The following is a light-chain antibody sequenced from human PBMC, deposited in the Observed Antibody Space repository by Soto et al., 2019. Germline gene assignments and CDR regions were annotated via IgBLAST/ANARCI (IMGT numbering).Light chain of an antibody. CDR1: SSNIGSNY. J-gene: IGLJ2*01. Sequence: QSVLTQPPSASGTRGQRVTISCSGSSSNIGSNYVYWYQQLPGTAPKLLIYRNNQRPSGVPDRFSGSKSGTSASLAISGLRSEDEADYYCAAWDDSLSVHVVFGGGTKLTVL. V-gene: IGLV1-47*01. CDR3: AAWDDSLSVHVV. CDR2: RNN.